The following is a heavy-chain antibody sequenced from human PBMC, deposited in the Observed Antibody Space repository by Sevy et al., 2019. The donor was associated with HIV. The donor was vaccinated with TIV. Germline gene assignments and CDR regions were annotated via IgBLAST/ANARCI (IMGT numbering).Heavy chain of an antibody. V-gene: IGHV3-74*01. CDR2: INSDGSST. Sequence: GGSLRLSCAASGFTFSSYWMHWVRQAPGKGLVWVSRINSDGSSTNYADSVKGRFTISRDNAKNTLYLQMNSLRAEDTAVYYCAREYSGTNYYFDYWGQGTLVTVSS. CDR1: GFTFSSYW. J-gene: IGHJ4*02. CDR3: AREYSGTNYYFDY. D-gene: IGHD1-26*01.